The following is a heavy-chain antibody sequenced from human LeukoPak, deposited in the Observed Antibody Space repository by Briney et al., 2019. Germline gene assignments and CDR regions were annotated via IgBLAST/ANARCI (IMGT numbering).Heavy chain of an antibody. Sequence: ASVKVSCKASGYTFTSYDINWVRQATGQGLEWMGWMNPNSGNTGYAQKLQGRVTITRNTSISTAYMELSSLRSEDTAVYYCARGPSYYDFWSGYYYYMDAWGKGTTVTVSS. CDR2: MNPNSGNT. CDR1: GYTFTSYD. D-gene: IGHD3-3*01. J-gene: IGHJ6*03. CDR3: ARGPSYYDFWSGYYYYMDA. V-gene: IGHV1-8*03.